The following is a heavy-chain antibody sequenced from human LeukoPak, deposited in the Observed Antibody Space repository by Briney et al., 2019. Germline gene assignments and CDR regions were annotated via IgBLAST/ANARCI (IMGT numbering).Heavy chain of an antibody. Sequence: GGSLRLSCAASGFPFSTYAMTWVRQAPGKGLEWVANIRHDGSEKYYLDSVRGRFTISRDNAKNAVYLQMNNLRGEDTAVYYCATGANPFQYWGQGTLVTVSS. D-gene: IGHD4/OR15-4a*01. V-gene: IGHV3-7*01. J-gene: IGHJ4*02. CDR2: IRHDGSEK. CDR1: GFPFSTYA. CDR3: ATGANPFQY.